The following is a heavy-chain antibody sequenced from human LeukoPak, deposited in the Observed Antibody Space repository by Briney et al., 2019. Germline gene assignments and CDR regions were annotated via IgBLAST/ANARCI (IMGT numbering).Heavy chain of an antibody. Sequence: SETLSLICSVSGGSISSFYWNWIRQPPGKGLEWIGYMSNSGSTNYNPSLKSRLTISVDTSKNHLSLRLSSVTAADTAVYYCARGNYDDSYAYGGDFDSWGQGTLVTVSS. J-gene: IGHJ4*02. V-gene: IGHV4-59*01. CDR1: GGSISSFY. D-gene: IGHD3-16*01. CDR3: ARGNYDDSYAYGGDFDS. CDR2: MSNSGST.